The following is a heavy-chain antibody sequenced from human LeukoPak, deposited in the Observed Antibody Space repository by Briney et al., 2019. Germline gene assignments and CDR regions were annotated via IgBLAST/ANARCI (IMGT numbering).Heavy chain of an antibody. CDR3: ATPGKAITIFGVVNNYYYYMDV. Sequence: SVKVSCKASVGTFSSYAISWVRQAPGQGLDWMGGIIPIFGTANYAQKFQGRVTITADESTSTAYMELSSLRSEDTAVYYCATPGKAITIFGVVNNYYYYMDVWGKGTTVTVSS. J-gene: IGHJ6*03. CDR2: IIPIFGTA. D-gene: IGHD3-3*01. CDR1: VGTFSSYA. V-gene: IGHV1-69*13.